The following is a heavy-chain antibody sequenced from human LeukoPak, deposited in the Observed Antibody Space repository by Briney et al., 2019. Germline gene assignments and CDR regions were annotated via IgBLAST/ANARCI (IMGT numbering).Heavy chain of an antibody. CDR2: ISSNGGST. Sequence: GGSLRLSCAASGFTFSSYAMHWVRQAPGKGLEYVSAISSNGGSTYYANSVKGRFTISRGNSRNTLYLQMGSLRAEDMAVYYCARTKYSIAVAGPFDYWGQGTLVTVSS. D-gene: IGHD6-19*01. CDR3: ARTKYSIAVAGPFDY. CDR1: GFTFSSYA. V-gene: IGHV3-64*01. J-gene: IGHJ4*02.